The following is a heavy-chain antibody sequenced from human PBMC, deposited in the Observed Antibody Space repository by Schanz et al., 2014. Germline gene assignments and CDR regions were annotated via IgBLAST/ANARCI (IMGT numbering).Heavy chain of an antibody. CDR2: VHPGGST. D-gene: IGHD3-10*02. J-gene: IGHJ4*02. V-gene: IGHV3-66*01. CDR3: AKNQYDDVDLSSFYFDF. Sequence: EVQLVESGGGLVQPGGSLRLSCAVSGFIVRSNYMTWVRQAPGKGLEWVSFVHPGGSTYYPDSVKGRFTISRDSSKNTLYLQMNSLRPEHTAIYYCAKNQYDDVDLSSFYFDFWGQGTLVTVSS. CDR1: GFIVRSNY.